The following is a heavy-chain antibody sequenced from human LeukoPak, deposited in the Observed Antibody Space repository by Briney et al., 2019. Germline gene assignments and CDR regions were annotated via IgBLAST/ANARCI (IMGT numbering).Heavy chain of an antibody. CDR3: ARGSYGGLPYYYYGMDV. D-gene: IGHD4-23*01. V-gene: IGHV4-31*03. Sequence: SQTLSLTCTVSGGSISSGGYYWSWIRQHPGKGLEWIGYIYYSGSTYYNPSLKSRVTISVDTSKNQFSLKLSSVTAADTAVYYCARGSYGGLPYYYYGMDVWGQGTTVTVSS. CDR2: IYYSGST. CDR1: GGSISSGGYY. J-gene: IGHJ6*02.